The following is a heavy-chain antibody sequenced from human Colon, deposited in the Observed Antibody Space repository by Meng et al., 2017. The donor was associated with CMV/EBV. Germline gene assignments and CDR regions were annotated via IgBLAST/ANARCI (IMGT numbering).Heavy chain of an antibody. CDR1: GFNFNNYD. Sequence: GGSLRLPCAASGFNFNNYDLHWVRQAPGKGLEWVTFIRNDGSNKYYADSVKGRFTISRDNSKNTLYLQMNSLRPEDTALYYCAKEGGYWGQGTLVTVSS. CDR2: IRNDGSNK. CDR3: AKEGGY. V-gene: IGHV3-30*02. J-gene: IGHJ4*02. D-gene: IGHD3-16*01.